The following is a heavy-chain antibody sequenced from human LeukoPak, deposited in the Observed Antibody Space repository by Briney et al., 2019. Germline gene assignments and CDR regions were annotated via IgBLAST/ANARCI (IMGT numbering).Heavy chain of an antibody. J-gene: IGHJ5*01. Sequence: GASVKVSCKASGYTFTGYYMHWVRQAPGQGLEWMGWINPNSGGTNYAQKFQGRVTMTRDTSISTAYMELSRLRSDDTAVYYCARVRETGDRLAWFDSWGQGTLVTVSS. CDR3: ARVRETGDRLAWFDS. D-gene: IGHD7-27*01. CDR2: INPNSGGT. V-gene: IGHV1-2*02. CDR1: GYTFTGYY.